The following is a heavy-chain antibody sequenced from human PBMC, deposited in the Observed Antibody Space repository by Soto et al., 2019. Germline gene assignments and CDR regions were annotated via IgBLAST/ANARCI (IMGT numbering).Heavy chain of an antibody. CDR1: GYTFTSYG. D-gene: IGHD3-16*01. CDR2: ISAYNGNT. CDR3: ARLGLSAFVEYLFSVSSMDV. Sequence: GDSVKVSCKASGYTFTSYGISWVRQAPGQGLEWMGWISAYNGNTNYAQKLQGRVTMTTDTSTSTAYMELRSLRSDDTAVYYCARLGLSAFVEYLFSVSSMDVWCQGITVNVS. J-gene: IGHJ6*02. V-gene: IGHV1-18*01.